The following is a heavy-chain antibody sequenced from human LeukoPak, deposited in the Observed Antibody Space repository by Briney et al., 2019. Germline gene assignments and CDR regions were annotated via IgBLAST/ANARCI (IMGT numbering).Heavy chain of an antibody. CDR3: ASIYWYDAFDI. CDR2: INSDESST. CDR1: GFTFSSYW. Sequence: GGSLRLSCAASGFTFSSYWIHWVRQAPGKGLVWVSRINSDESSTSYADSAKGRFTISRDNAKNTLYLQMNSLRAEGTAVYYCASIYWYDAFDIWGQGTMVTVSS. V-gene: IGHV3-74*01. J-gene: IGHJ3*02. D-gene: IGHD2-8*02.